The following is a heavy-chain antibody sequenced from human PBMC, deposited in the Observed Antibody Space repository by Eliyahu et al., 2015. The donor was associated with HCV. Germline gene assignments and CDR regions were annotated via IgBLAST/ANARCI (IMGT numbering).Heavy chain of an antibody. CDR1: GGSFSGYY. Sequence: QVQLQQWGAGLLKPSETLSLTCAVYGGSFSGYYWSWIRQPPGKGLEWIGEINHSGSTNYNPSLKSRVTISVDTSKNQFSLKLSSVTAADTAVYYCARRPRGIAARPGGPGYMDVWGKGTTVTVSS. D-gene: IGHD6-6*01. J-gene: IGHJ6*03. V-gene: IGHV4-34*01. CDR3: ARRPRGIAARPGGPGYMDV. CDR2: INHSGST.